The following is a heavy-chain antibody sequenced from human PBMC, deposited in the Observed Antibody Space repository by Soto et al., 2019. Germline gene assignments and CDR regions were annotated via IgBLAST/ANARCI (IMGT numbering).Heavy chain of an antibody. Sequence: GGSLRLSCAASGFTFDDYTMHWVRQAPGKGLEWVSLISWDGGSTYYADSVKGRFTISRDNSKNSLYLQMNSLRTEDTALYYCAKDSGHDYGDSYGMDVWGQGTTVTVSS. D-gene: IGHD4-17*01. CDR2: ISWDGGST. CDR1: GFTFDDYT. CDR3: AKDSGHDYGDSYGMDV. J-gene: IGHJ6*02. V-gene: IGHV3-43*01.